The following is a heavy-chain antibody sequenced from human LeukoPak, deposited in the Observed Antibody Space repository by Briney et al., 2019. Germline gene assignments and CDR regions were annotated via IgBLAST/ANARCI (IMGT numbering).Heavy chain of an antibody. V-gene: IGHV3-48*03. CDR2: ISSGGSTI. D-gene: IGHD3-22*01. CDR1: GFTFSSYE. CDR3: ARDVVTNFDY. J-gene: IGHJ4*02. Sequence: GGSLRLSCAASGFTFSSYEMNWVRQAPGKGLEWVSYISSGGSTIYYADSVKGRFTISRDNSKNTLYLQMNSLRAEDTAVYYCARDVVTNFDYWGQGTLVTVSS.